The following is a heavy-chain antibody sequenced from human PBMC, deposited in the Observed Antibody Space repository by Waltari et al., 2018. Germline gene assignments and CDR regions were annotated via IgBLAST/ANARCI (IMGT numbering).Heavy chain of an antibody. J-gene: IGHJ5*02. Sequence: QVQLVESGGGVVPRRRSLSLSCAAWGFTFSRYVLPWFRPPPGKGVEWVAVIASDGSRKYYAESVKGRFTISRDNSKNTDYLQMNSLRVEDTAMYYCARDPGVVNDKWLDTWGQGTLVTVSS. V-gene: IGHV3-30*03. CDR3: ARDPGVVNDKWLDT. CDR1: GFTFSRYV. CDR2: IASDGSRK.